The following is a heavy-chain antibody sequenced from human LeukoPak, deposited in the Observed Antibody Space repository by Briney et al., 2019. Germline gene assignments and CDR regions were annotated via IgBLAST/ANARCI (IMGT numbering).Heavy chain of an antibody. V-gene: IGHV2-5*02. CDR2: ICWDDDK. Sequence: ASGPTLVKPPHTLTLTCTFYGFSLSTTAAGVGSIRQPPGKALEWHRLICWDDDKRYSPSLKGRLRFTKDTSKKQVVLTMTNVHPVDTATYYCAHLVDSKLLASWGQGTLVTVAS. CDR3: AHLVDSKLLAS. J-gene: IGHJ5*02. D-gene: IGHD3-9*01. CDR1: GFSLSTTAAG.